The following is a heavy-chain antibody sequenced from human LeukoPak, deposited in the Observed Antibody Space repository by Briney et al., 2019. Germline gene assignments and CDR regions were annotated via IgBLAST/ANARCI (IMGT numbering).Heavy chain of an antibody. CDR3: ASSRESFYYFDY. V-gene: IGHV3-66*01. Sequence: PGGSLRLSCAASGFTASSNYMSWVRQAPGKGLEWVSVIYSGGSTYYADSVKGRFTISRDNSKNTLYLQMNSLRAEDTAVYYCASSRESFYYFDYWGQGTLVTVSS. CDR1: GFTASSNY. J-gene: IGHJ4*02. D-gene: IGHD3-10*01. CDR2: IYSGGST.